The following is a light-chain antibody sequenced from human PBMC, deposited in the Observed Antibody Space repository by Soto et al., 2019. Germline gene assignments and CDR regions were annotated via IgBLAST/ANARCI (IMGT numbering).Light chain of an antibody. Sequence: LTQSPSFLSASVGDSVTITCRASQSVSSSYLAWYQQKPGQAPRLLIYGASSRATGIPDRFSGSGSGTDFTLTISRLEPEDFAVYYCQQYGSSPWTFGQGTKVDIK. CDR3: QQYGSSPWT. J-gene: IGKJ1*01. V-gene: IGKV3-20*01. CDR2: GAS. CDR1: QSVSSSY.